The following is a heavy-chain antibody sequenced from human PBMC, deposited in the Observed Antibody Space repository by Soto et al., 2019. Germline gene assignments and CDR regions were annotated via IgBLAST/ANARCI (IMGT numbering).Heavy chain of an antibody. V-gene: IGHV4-38-2*02. Sequence: PSETLSLTCIVSNYSISSGYHWGWIRQPPGKGLEGIGTIYQSGNTYQNPSLKSRVILSIDTSKNQFSLNLRNVTAADTAVYYCVRGKVDFDFWGKGILVTVSS. J-gene: IGHJ4*02. D-gene: IGHD2-15*01. CDR3: VRGKVDFDF. CDR2: IYQSGNT. CDR1: NYSISSGYH.